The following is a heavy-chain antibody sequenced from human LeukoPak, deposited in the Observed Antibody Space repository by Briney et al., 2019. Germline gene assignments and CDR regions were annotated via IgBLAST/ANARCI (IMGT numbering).Heavy chain of an antibody. V-gene: IGHV3-23*01. Sequence: GGSLRLSCAASGFTFRSYAMTWVRQAPGKGLEWVSAISGSGGSTYYADSVKGRFIISRDNSKNTLYLQMNSLRAEDTAVYYCAKEGYYYDSSGYPTPFDYWGQGTLVTVSS. D-gene: IGHD3-22*01. CDR2: ISGSGGST. CDR3: AKEGYYYDSSGYPTPFDY. J-gene: IGHJ4*02. CDR1: GFTFRSYA.